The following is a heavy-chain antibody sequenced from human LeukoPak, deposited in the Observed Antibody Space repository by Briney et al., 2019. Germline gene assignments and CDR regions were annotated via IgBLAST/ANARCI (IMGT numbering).Heavy chain of an antibody. Sequence: PGGSLRLSCGASGFIFSSYWMHWVRQAPGKGLVWVSRINSDGSSTRYADNVKGRFTISRDNAKNTLYPQMNSLRAEDPSVYYCARDAYFYYMDVWGKGTTVTVSS. CDR3: ARDAYFYYMDV. V-gene: IGHV3-74*01. CDR2: INSDGSST. CDR1: GFIFSSYW. J-gene: IGHJ6*03.